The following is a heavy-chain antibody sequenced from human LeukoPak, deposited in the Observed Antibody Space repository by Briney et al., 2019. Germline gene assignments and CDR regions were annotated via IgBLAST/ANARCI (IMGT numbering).Heavy chain of an antibody. CDR1: GGTFSSYA. V-gene: IGHV1-69*13. CDR3: AWGLTGYYPPDY. D-gene: IGHD3-9*01. Sequence: GASVKVSCKASGGTFSSYAISWVRQAPGQGLEWMGGIIPIFGTANYAQKFQGRVTITADESTSTAYMELSSLRSDDTAVYYCAWGLTGYYPPDYWGQGTLVTVSS. CDR2: IIPIFGTA. J-gene: IGHJ4*02.